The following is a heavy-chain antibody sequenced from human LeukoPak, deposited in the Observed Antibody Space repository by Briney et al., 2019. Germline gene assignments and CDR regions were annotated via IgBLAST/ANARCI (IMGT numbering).Heavy chain of an antibody. V-gene: IGHV3-21*01. CDR3: ASGVNYFDY. CDR2: ISSRSSYI. D-gene: IGHD3-3*01. Sequence: GGSLRLSCAASGFTFSSYNMKWVRQAPGKGLEWVSSISSRSSYIFYADSVKGRFTISRDNAKKSLYLQMNSLRAEDTAVYYCASGVNYFDYWGQGTLITVSS. CDR1: GFTFSSYN. J-gene: IGHJ4*02.